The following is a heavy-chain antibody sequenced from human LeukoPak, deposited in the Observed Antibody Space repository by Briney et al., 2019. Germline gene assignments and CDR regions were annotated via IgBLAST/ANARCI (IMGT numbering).Heavy chain of an antibody. V-gene: IGHV1-69*05. CDR2: IIPIFGTA. J-gene: IGHJ6*03. D-gene: IGHD3-10*01. Sequence: SVKVSCKASGGAFSSYAISWVRQAPGQGLEWMGGIIPIFGTANYAQKFQGRVTITTDESTSTAYMELSSLRSEDTAVYYCARVGDPRYYYMDVWGKGTTVTVSS. CDR3: ARVGDPRYYYMDV. CDR1: GGAFSSYA.